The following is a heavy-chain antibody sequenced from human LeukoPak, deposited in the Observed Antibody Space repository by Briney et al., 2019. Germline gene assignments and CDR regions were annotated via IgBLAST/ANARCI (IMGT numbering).Heavy chain of an antibody. J-gene: IGHJ4*02. CDR2: INHSGST. CDR1: GGSFSGYY. Sequence: PSETLSLTCAVYGGSFSGYYWSWIRQPPGKGLEWIGEINHSGSTNYNPSLKSRVTISVDTSKNQFSLKLSSVTAADTAVYYCARAHLYSYGSGSYEDYWGQGTLVTVSS. V-gene: IGHV4-34*01. D-gene: IGHD3-10*01. CDR3: ARAHLYSYGSGSYEDY.